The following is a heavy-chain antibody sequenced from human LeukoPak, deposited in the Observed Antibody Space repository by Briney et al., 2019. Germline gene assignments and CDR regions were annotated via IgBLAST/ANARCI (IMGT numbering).Heavy chain of an antibody. V-gene: IGHV4-34*01. Sequence: SETLSLTCAVYGGSFSGYYWSWIRQPPGKELEWIGEINHSGSTNYNPSLKSRVTISVDTSKNQFSLKLSSVTAADTAVYYCVRDRYYYDTTSIIDHWGQGTLVTVSS. CDR1: GGSFSGYY. J-gene: IGHJ4*02. CDR2: INHSGST. D-gene: IGHD3-22*01. CDR3: VRDRYYYDTTSIIDH.